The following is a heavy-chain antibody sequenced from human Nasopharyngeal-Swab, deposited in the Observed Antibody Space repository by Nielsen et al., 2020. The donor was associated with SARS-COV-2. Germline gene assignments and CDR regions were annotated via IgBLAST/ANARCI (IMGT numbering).Heavy chain of an antibody. CDR1: GYSFTSYW. D-gene: IGHD3-3*01. CDR3: ARLERFLEWSNWFDP. CDR2: IDPSDSYT. V-gene: IGHV5-10-1*01. Sequence: GESLKISCKGSGYSFTSYWISWVRQMPGKGLEWMGRIDPSDSYTNYSPSFQGHVTISADKSISTAYLQWSSLKASDTAMYYCARLERFLEWSNWFDPWGQGTLVPSPQ. J-gene: IGHJ5*02.